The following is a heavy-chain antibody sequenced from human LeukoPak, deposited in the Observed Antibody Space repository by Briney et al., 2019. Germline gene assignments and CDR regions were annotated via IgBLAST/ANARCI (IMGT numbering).Heavy chain of an antibody. Sequence: GASVKVSCKASGYTFTSYGISWVRQAPGQGLEWMGWISAYNGNTNYAQKFQGRVTITTDESTSTAYMELSSLRSEDTAVYYCARVPPSRGYYYYYMDVWGKGTTVTVSS. CDR3: ARVPPSRGYYYYYMDV. CDR2: ISAYNGNT. V-gene: IGHV1-18*01. CDR1: GYTFTSYG. D-gene: IGHD2-2*01. J-gene: IGHJ6*03.